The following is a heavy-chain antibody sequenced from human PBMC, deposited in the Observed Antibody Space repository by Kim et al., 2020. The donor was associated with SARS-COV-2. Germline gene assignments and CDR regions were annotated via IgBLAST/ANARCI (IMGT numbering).Heavy chain of an antibody. D-gene: IGHD3-22*01. CDR2: INAGNGNT. CDR1: GYTFTSYA. V-gene: IGHV1-3*01. J-gene: IGHJ4*02. CDR3: ARGGALYYDSSPPFDY. Sequence: ASVKVSCKASGYTFTSYAMHWVRQAPGQRLEWMGWINAGNGNTKYSQKFQGRVTITRDTSASTAYMELSSLSSEDAAVYYCARGGALYYDSSPPFDYWGQGTLVTVSS.